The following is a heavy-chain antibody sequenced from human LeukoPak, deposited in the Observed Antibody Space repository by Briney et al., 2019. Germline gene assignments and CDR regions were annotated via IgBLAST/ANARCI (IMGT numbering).Heavy chain of an antibody. CDR2: INHSGST. CDR3: ARAEEQWSSFDY. CDR1: GGSFSGYY. J-gene: IGHJ4*02. Sequence: SSETLSLTCAVYGGSFSGYYWSWIRQPPGKGLEWIGEINHSGSTNYNPSLKSRVTISVDTSKNQFSLKLSPVTAADTAVYYCARAEEQWSSFDYWGQGTLVTVSS. V-gene: IGHV4-34*01. D-gene: IGHD6-19*01.